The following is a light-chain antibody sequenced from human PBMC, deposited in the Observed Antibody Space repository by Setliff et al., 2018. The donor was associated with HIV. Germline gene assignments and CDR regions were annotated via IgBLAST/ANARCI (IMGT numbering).Light chain of an antibody. CDR1: RSDVGGYNS. CDR2: EVS. J-gene: IGLJ1*01. CDR3: SSYTSSSTYV. V-gene: IGLV2-14*01. Sequence: QSALTQPASVSGSPGQSITISCTGTRSDVGGYNSVSWYQQHPGKAPKLLIYEVSNRPSGVSTRFSGSKSGNTASLTISGLQAEDEADYFCSSYTSSSTYVFGTGTKVTV.